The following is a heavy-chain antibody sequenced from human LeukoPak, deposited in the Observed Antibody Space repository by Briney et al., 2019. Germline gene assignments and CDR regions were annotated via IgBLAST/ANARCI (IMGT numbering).Heavy chain of an antibody. CDR3: AGRNGCVELRDYYYGMGV. CDR1: GGTFTRDA. D-gene: IGHD5-24*01. Sequence: EASVKVSPKGFGGTFTRDAISSVRQGPGQGLEWVGGIIPIFGTVTYAQNFQCRVAITGDETTSTAYIERSSVGSEDTAVSYSAGRNGCVELRDYYYGMGVWGQGTTVTVSS. V-gene: IGHV1-69*13. CDR2: IIPIFGTV. J-gene: IGHJ6*02.